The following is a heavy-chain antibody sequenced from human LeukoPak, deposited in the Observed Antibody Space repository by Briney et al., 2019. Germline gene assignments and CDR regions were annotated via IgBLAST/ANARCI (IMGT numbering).Heavy chain of an antibody. Sequence: GGSLRLSCAASRFTFSRYEMHWVRQGPGKELEWISYITTSGSNTIYADSVRGRFTISRDNAKNSLYLQMNSLRADDTAVYYCAREGASGSGSFAFDIWGQGTMVTVPA. CDR2: ITTSGSNT. D-gene: IGHD3-10*01. V-gene: IGHV3-48*03. J-gene: IGHJ3*02. CDR3: AREGASGSGSFAFDI. CDR1: RFTFSRYE.